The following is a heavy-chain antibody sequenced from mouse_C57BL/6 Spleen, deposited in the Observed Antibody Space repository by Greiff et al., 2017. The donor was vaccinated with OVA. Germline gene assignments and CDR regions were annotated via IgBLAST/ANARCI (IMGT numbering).Heavy chain of an antibody. Sequence: EVMLVESGGGLVKPGGSLKLSCAASGFTFSSYAMSWVRQTPEKRLEWVATISDGGSYTYYPDNVKGRFTISRDNAKNNLYLQMSHLKSEDTAMYYCARGLDDYPWYFDVWGTGTTVTVSS. CDR1: GFTFSSYA. D-gene: IGHD2-4*01. CDR2: ISDGGSYT. V-gene: IGHV5-4*03. CDR3: ARGLDDYPWYFDV. J-gene: IGHJ1*03.